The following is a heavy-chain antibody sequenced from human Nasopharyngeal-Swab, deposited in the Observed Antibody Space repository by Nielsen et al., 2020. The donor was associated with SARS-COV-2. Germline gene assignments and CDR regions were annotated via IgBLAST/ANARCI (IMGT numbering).Heavy chain of an antibody. CDR2: INQSGST. D-gene: IGHD6-6*01. CDR3: ARVLRGVAARPLGFGYYYYYYMDV. V-gene: IGHV4-34*01. J-gene: IGHJ6*03. Sequence: WIRQPPGKGLEWIGEINQSGSTNYNPSLKSRVTISVDTSKNQFSLKLSSVTAADTAVYYCARVLRGVAARPLGFGYYYYYYMDVWGKGTTVTVSS.